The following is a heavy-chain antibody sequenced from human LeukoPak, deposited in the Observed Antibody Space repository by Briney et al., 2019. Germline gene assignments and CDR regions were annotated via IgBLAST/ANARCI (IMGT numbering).Heavy chain of an antibody. V-gene: IGHV3-23*01. CDR1: GFTFSSYA. CDR3: AKEDCSGGSCYYYYGMDV. Sequence: GGSLRLSCAASGFTFSSYAMSWVRQAPGKGLEWVSAISGSGGSTYYADSVKGRFTISRDNSKNTLHRQMNSLRAEDTAVYYCAKEDCSGGSCYYYYGMDVWGQGTTVTVSS. J-gene: IGHJ6*02. D-gene: IGHD2-15*01. CDR2: ISGSGGST.